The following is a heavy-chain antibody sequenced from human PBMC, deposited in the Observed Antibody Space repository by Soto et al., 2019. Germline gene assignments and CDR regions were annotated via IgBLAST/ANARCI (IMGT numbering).Heavy chain of an antibody. J-gene: IGHJ4*02. CDR2: IYYSGST. CDR3: ARTHPYSSGWDRFDY. Sequence: QVQLQESGPGLVKPSETLSLTCTVSGGSVSSGSYYWSWIRQPPGKGLEWIGYIYYSGSTNYNPSLKSRVTISVDTSKNQFSLKLSSVTAADTAVYYCARTHPYSSGWDRFDYWGQGTLVTVSS. V-gene: IGHV4-61*01. CDR1: GGSVSSGSYY. D-gene: IGHD6-19*01.